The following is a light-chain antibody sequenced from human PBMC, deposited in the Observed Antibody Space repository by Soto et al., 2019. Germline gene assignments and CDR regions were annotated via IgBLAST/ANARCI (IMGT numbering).Light chain of an antibody. CDR1: QSVYSS. V-gene: IGKV3-15*01. CDR3: QQFGRFPQT. J-gene: IGKJ4*01. CDR2: GAS. Sequence: TVTTDVPTTLSGSPGERANLSCRASQSVYSSLALYQQKPGQASRLLIYGASTRATGIPARFSGSGSGTEFTLTISILEPEDFAVYYCQQFGRFPQTVGGGTKVDIK.